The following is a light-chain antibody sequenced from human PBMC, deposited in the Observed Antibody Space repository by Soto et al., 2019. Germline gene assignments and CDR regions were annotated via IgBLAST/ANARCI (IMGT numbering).Light chain of an antibody. J-gene: IGLJ2*01. Sequence: QSALTQPASVSGSPGQSSTISCTGTSSDVGDYNYVSWYQQHPGKAPKLMIYDVSNRPSGVSNRFSGSKSGNTASLTISGLQAEDEANYYCSSYTTSTTFVVFGGGTQLTVL. CDR3: SSYTTSTTFVV. V-gene: IGLV2-14*03. CDR2: DVS. CDR1: SSDVGDYNY.